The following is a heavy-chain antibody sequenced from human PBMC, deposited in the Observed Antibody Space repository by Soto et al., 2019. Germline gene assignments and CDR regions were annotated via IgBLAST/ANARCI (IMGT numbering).Heavy chain of an antibody. D-gene: IGHD3-16*01. CDR2: ISGSGGST. Sequence: GGSLRLSCAASGFTFSSYAMSWVRQAPGKGLEWVSAISGSGGSTYYADSVKGRFTISRDNSKNTLYLQMNSLRAEDTAVYYCAKGRGMQGQGPYDYIWGSYGPNTYDYWGQGTLVTVSS. CDR3: AKGRGMQGQGPYDYIWGSYGPNTYDY. CDR1: GFTFSSYA. J-gene: IGHJ4*02. V-gene: IGHV3-23*01.